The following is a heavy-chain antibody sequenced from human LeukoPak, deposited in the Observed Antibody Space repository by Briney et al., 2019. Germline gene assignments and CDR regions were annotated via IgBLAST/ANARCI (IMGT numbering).Heavy chain of an antibody. J-gene: IGHJ2*01. CDR1: GGSNSSSSYY. CDR3: ARVIRRYFDL. CDR2: IYYSGST. V-gene: IGHV4-39*07. Sequence: SETLSLTCTVSGGSNSSSSYYWGWIRQPPGKGLEWIGSIYYSGSTYYNPSLKSRVTISVDTSKNQFSLKLSSVTAADTAVYYCARVIRRYFDLWGRGTLVTVSS.